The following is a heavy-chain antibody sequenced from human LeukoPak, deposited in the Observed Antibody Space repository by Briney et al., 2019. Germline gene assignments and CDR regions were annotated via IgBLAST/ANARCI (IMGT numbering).Heavy chain of an antibody. D-gene: IGHD2-2*01. V-gene: IGHV3-23*01. CDR1: GFTVSIYA. CDR3: ATGCVGSANCQTTGYDH. Sequence: GGSLRLSCAASGFTVSIYAMNWVRQPPGKGLEWVSCISDSGRNTYYSDSVKGRFTISRDNSESTVYLQMNSLTAEDTAQYYCATGCVGSANCQTTGYDHWGQGTLVTVSS. J-gene: IGHJ4*02. CDR2: ISDSGRNT.